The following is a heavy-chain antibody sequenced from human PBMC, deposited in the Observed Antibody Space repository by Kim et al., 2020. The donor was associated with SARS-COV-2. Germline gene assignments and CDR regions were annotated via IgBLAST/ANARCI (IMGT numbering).Heavy chain of an antibody. CDR3: AKDGAAAGQYWYFDL. J-gene: IGHJ2*01. CDR2: ISWNSGSI. Sequence: GGSLRLSCAASGFTFDDYAMHWVRQAPGKGLEWVSGISWNSGSIGYADSVKGRFTISRDNAKNSLYLQMNSLRAEDTALYYCAKDGAAAGQYWYFDLWGRGTLVTVSS. CDR1: GFTFDDYA. V-gene: IGHV3-9*01. D-gene: IGHD6-13*01.